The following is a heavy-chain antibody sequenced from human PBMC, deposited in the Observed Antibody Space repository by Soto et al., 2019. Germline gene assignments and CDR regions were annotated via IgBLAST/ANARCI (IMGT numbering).Heavy chain of an antibody. CDR2: ISAYNGNT. Sequence: QVQLVQSGAAVKKPGASVKVSCKASGYTFTSYGFSWVRQAPGQGLEWMGWISAYNGNTNYAQKLQGRVTMTTDTSTSTAYMELRSLRSDDTAVYYWAGYHLNSYYYGMDVWGQGTTVTVSS. CDR3: AGYHLNSYYYGMDV. D-gene: IGHD2-2*01. V-gene: IGHV1-18*01. J-gene: IGHJ6*02. CDR1: GYTFTSYG.